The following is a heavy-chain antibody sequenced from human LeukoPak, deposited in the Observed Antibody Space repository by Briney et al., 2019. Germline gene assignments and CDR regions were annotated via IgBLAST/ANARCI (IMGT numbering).Heavy chain of an antibody. CDR3: AVIASSTAHYYYYYMDV. CDR1: GGTFISYA. Sequence: SVKVSCKASGGTFISYAISWVRQAPGQGVEWMGGIIPIFGTANYAQKFQGRVTITADESTSTAYMELSSLRSEDTAVYYCAVIASSTAHYYYYYMDVWGKGTTVTVSS. D-gene: IGHD2/OR15-2a*01. V-gene: IGHV1-69*01. J-gene: IGHJ6*03. CDR2: IIPIFGTA.